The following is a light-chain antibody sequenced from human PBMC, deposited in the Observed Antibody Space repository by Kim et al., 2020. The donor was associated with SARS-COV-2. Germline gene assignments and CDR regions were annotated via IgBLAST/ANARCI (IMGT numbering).Light chain of an antibody. Sequence: SSELTQDPAVSVALGQTVRITCQGDSLRSYYASWYQQKPGQAPVLVIYGKNNRHSGIPDRFSGSSSGNTASLTITGAQAEDEADYYCNSRDSSGNHVLFG. J-gene: IGLJ2*01. CDR1: SLRSYY. V-gene: IGLV3-19*01. CDR2: GKN. CDR3: NSRDSSGNHVL.